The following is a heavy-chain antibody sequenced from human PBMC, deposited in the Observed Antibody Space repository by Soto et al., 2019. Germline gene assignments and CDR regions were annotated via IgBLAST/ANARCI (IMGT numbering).Heavy chain of an antibody. D-gene: IGHD2-21*02. Sequence: EVHLVESGGGLVQPGGSLRLSCVASGFSFSNSWMTWVRQAPGKGLEWVANIRQDGGDKRDLDSVKGRFTISRDNAQNSLYLQMNSLRAEDTAVYYCARIDCGGNCYSRSWYFDIWGRGTLVTVSS. CDR2: IRQDGGDK. CDR3: ARIDCGGNCYSRSWYFDI. V-gene: IGHV3-7*03. J-gene: IGHJ2*01. CDR1: GFSFSNSW.